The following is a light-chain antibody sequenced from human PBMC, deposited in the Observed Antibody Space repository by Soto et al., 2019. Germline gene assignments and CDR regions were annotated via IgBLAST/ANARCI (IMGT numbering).Light chain of an antibody. CDR2: GAS. J-gene: IGKJ1*01. CDR3: QQYGSSPPRT. Sequence: VLTQSPGTLSLTPGERATLSCRASQSVSSSYLAWYQQKPGQAPRLLIYGASSRATGIPDRFSGSGSGTDFTLTISRLEPEDFAVYYCQQYGSSPPRTFGQGTKVDIK. CDR1: QSVSSSY. V-gene: IGKV3-20*01.